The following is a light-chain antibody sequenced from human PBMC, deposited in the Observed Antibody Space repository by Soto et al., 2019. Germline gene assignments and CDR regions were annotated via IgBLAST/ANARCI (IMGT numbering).Light chain of an antibody. CDR1: HDVSRN. CDR2: DAS. V-gene: IGKV1-33*01. CDR3: QQFNSMLS. Sequence: DIQMTQSPSSLSASEGDRVTITCKSSHDVSRNLNWFQQKPGEAPQLLIYDASNLERGVPSRFSGSGSRTDFTLTISSLQPEDVPTYYCQQFNSMLSFGGGPEVEIK. J-gene: IGKJ4*01.